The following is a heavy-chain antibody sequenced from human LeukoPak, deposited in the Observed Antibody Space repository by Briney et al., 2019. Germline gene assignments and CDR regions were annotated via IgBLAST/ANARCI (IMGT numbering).Heavy chain of an antibody. CDR1: GGTFSSYA. J-gene: IGHJ5*02. CDR3: ARVLRYCSSTSCYNRERWFDP. CDR2: IIPIFGTA. V-gene: IGHV1-69*05. D-gene: IGHD2-2*02. Sequence: SVKVSCKASGGTFSSYAISWVRQAPGQGLEWMGGIIPIFGTANYAQKFQGRVTITTDESTSTAYMELSSLRSEDTAVYYCARVLRYCSSTSCYNRERWFDPWGQGTLVTVSS.